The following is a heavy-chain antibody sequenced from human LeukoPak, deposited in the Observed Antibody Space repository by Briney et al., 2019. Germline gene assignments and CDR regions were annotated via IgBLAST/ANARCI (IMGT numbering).Heavy chain of an antibody. CDR3: ARAIYSSGPPGDY. J-gene: IGHJ4*02. CDR2: ISGGST. Sequence: GSLRLSCAASGFTYSSYAMSWVRQAPGKGLEWVSSISGGSTYYADSVKGRFTISRDNSKNTLYLQVNSLRDEDTAVYYCARAIYSSGPPGDYWGQGALVTVSS. V-gene: IGHV3-23*01. D-gene: IGHD6-19*01. CDR1: GFTYSSYA.